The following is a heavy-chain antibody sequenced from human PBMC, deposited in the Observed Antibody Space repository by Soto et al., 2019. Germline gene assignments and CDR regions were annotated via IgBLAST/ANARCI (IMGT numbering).Heavy chain of an antibody. CDR2: IYYSGST. D-gene: IGHD3-22*01. CDR1: GDSISSGGYY. J-gene: IGHJ1*01. CDR3: ALYDSSGSRGFQH. V-gene: IGHV4-31*03. Sequence: QVQLQESGPGLVKPSQTLSLTCTVSGDSISSGGYYWSWIRQHPGKGLEWIGYIYYSGSTYYNPSLKSRVTISVDTSKNQFSLKLSSVTAADTAVYYCALYDSSGSRGFQHWGQGTLVTVSS.